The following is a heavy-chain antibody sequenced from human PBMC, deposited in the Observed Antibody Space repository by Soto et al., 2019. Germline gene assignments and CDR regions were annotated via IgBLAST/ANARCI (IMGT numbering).Heavy chain of an antibody. Sequence: SETLTLTCTVSGGSISSYYWSWIRQPPGKGLEWIGYIYYSGSTNYNPSLKSRVTISVDTSKNQFSLKLSSVTAADTAVYYCARGQIAAAYWFDPWGQGTLVTVSS. J-gene: IGHJ5*02. CDR2: IYYSGST. CDR1: GGSISSYY. CDR3: ARGQIAAAYWFDP. V-gene: IGHV4-59*01. D-gene: IGHD6-13*01.